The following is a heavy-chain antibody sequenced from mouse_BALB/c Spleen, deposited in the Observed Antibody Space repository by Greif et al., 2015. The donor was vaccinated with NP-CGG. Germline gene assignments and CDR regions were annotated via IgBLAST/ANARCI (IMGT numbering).Heavy chain of an antibody. D-gene: IGHD1-1*01. CDR2: IWAGGST. Sequence: VQVVESGPGLVAPSQSLSITCTVSGFSLTSYGVHWVRQPPGKGLEWLGVIWAGGSTNYNSALMSRLSISKDNSKSQVFLKMNSLQTDDTAMYYCARVITTVVDYYAMDYWGQGTSVTVSS. CDR3: ARVITTVVDYYAMDY. V-gene: IGHV2-9*02. CDR1: GFSLTSYG. J-gene: IGHJ4*01.